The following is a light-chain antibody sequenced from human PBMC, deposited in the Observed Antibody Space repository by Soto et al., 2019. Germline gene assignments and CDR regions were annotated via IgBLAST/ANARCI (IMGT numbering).Light chain of an antibody. CDR2: GAS. J-gene: IGKJ1*01. CDR3: QQHGSSPTT. Sequence: EILMTQSPVTLSVSPGERATLSCRASQSVTSNYLAWYQQTPGQAPRLLFFGASIRATGIPDRFSGSGSGTDFTLTISRLEPEDSAVYHCQQHGSSPTTFGQGTKVDIK. V-gene: IGKV3-20*01. CDR1: QSVTSNY.